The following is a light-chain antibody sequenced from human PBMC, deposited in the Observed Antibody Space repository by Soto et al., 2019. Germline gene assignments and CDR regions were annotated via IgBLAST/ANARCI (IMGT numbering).Light chain of an antibody. V-gene: IGKV3-20*01. J-gene: IGKJ1*01. CDR2: GAS. Sequence: ELVFPLSPPAICLLTGGRAPPSRRASQSVSSSYLAWYQQKPGQAPRLLIYGASSRATGIPDRFSGSGPGTDFTLTISRLEPEDFAVYYCQQYGSAGTRHFGQGTKV. CDR1: QSVSSSY. CDR3: QQYGSAGTRH.